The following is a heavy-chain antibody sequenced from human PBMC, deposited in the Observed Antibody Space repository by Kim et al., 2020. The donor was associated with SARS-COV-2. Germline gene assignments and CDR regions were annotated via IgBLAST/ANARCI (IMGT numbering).Heavy chain of an antibody. V-gene: IGHV3-13*01. J-gene: IGHJ6*02. CDR2: IGTAGDT. D-gene: IGHD4-17*01. CDR1: GFTFSSYD. Sequence: GGSLRLSCAASGFTFSSYDMHWVRQATGKGLEWVSVIGTAGDTYYPGSVKGRFTISRENAKNSLYLQMNSLRAGDTAVYYCARAEYGGNYYYYYGMDVWGQGTTVTVSS. CDR3: ARAEYGGNYYYYYGMDV.